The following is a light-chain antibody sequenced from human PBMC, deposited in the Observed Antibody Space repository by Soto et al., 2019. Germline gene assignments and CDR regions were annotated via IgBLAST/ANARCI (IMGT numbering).Light chain of an antibody. J-gene: IGLJ3*02. Sequence: QSALTQPPSASGSPGQSVTISCTGTNSDVGGYNYVSWYQQYPGKAPKLLIYEVTKRPSGVPDRFSASKSGNTAYLTVSGLYAEVEADYYCTSFAGSAKWVFGGGTQVTVL. CDR1: NSDVGGYNY. CDR3: TSFAGSAKWV. V-gene: IGLV2-8*01. CDR2: EVT.